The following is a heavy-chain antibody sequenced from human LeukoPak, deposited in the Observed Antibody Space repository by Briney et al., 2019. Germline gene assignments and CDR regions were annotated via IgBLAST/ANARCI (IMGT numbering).Heavy chain of an antibody. V-gene: IGHV3-30*18. CDR1: GFTFG. CDR3: AKDPLAY. Sequence: GGSLRLSCAASGFTFGMHWVHQAPGKGLEWVAVISYNGSNKYYADSVKGRFTISRDNSKNTLYLQMNSLRAEDTAVYYRAKDPLAYWGQGTLVTVSS. J-gene: IGHJ4*02. CDR2: ISYNGSNK.